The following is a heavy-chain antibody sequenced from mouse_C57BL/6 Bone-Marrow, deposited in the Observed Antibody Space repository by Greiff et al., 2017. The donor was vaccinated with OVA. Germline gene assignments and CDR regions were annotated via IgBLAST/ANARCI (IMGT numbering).Heavy chain of an antibody. CDR3: AIFLWYWFAY. D-gene: IGHD2-1*01. J-gene: IGHJ3*01. V-gene: IGHV1-74*01. Sequence: PGAERGGRGAAGKGAGRSGGYTFTGYWMHWVKQRPGQGLEWIGRIHPSDSDTNYNQKFKGKATLTVDKSSSTAYMQLSSLTSEDSAVYYCAIFLWYWFAYWGQGTLVTVSA. CDR2: IHPSDSDT. CDR1: GYTFTGYW.